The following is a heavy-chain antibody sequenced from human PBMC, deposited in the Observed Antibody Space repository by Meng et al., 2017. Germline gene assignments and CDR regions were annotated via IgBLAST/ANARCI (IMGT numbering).Heavy chain of an antibody. CDR2: INHSGST. Sequence: LQRWGAGLLRPSAPLSRASAVYRGHFSGYYWSWIRQPPWKGLEGIGEINHSGSTNYDPSLKRRVTRSVDTSKNQFSLKLTSVTAADTAVYYCASSGYSYGYRFDYWGQGTLVTVSS. J-gene: IGHJ4*02. V-gene: IGHV4-34*01. CDR1: RGHFSGYY. D-gene: IGHD5-18*01. CDR3: ASSGYSYGYRFDY.